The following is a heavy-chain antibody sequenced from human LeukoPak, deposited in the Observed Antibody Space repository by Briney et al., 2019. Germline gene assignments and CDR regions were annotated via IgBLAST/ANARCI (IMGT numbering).Heavy chain of an antibody. CDR2: INWNGGST. V-gene: IGHV3-20*04. CDR3: ARGRVGQWLVDAFDI. CDR1: GFTFDDYG. D-gene: IGHD6-19*01. J-gene: IGHJ3*02. Sequence: GGSLRLSCAASGFTFDDYGMSWVRQAPGKGLEWVSGINWNGGSTGYADSVKGRFTISRNNAKNSLYLHIDSLRAEDTAVYYCARGRVGQWLVDAFDIWGQGTMVTVSS.